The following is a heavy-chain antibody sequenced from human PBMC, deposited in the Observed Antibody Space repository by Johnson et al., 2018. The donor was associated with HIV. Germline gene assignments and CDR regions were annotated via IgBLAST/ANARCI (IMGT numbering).Heavy chain of an antibody. J-gene: IGHJ3*01. D-gene: IGHD2-15*01. CDR2: MSYDGSNK. Sequence: QVKLVESGGGLVQPGGSLRLSCAASGFTFSSYAMHWVRQAPGKGLEWVAVMSYDGSNKFYADSVKGRFTISRDNSKNSLFLQMNSLRAEDTAVYYCVRDSVVANISRDWGQGTKVTVSS. CDR3: VRDSVVANISRD. V-gene: IGHV3-30-3*01. CDR1: GFTFSSYA.